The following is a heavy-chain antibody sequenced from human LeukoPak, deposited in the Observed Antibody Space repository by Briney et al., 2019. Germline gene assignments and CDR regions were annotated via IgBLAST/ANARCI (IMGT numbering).Heavy chain of an antibody. J-gene: IGHJ4*02. V-gene: IGHV3-30*03. D-gene: IGHD3-10*01. CDR2: ISYDGSNK. CDR3: ARDLGSEAVNFDY. Sequence: GRSLRLSCAASGFTFSSYGMHWVRQAPGKGLEWVAVISYDGSNKYYADSVKGRFTISRDNSKNTLYLQMNSLRSEDTAVYYCARDLGSEAVNFDYWGQGTLVTVSS. CDR1: GFTFSSYG.